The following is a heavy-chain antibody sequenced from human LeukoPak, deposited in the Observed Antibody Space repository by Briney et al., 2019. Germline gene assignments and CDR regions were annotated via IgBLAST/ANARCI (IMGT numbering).Heavy chain of an antibody. CDR2: IYYSGST. V-gene: IGHV4-59*01. CDR1: GVSISSYY. Sequence: SETLSLTCTVSGVSISSYYWSWIRQPPGKGLEWIGYIYYSGSTNYNPSLKSRVTISVDTSKNQFSLKLSSVTAADTAVYYCARVRGGDTDRGNWFDPWGQGTLVTVSS. J-gene: IGHJ5*02. CDR3: ARVRGGDTDRGNWFDP. D-gene: IGHD2-21*02.